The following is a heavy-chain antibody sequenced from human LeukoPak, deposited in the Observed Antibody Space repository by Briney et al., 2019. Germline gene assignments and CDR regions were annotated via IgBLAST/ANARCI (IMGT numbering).Heavy chain of an antibody. D-gene: IGHD3-10*01. Sequence: ASVKVSCKASGYTLTGYYMHWVRQAPGQGLEWMGWISPRSGDTSYAQKFQGRVTMTRDTSINTVDMDLSGLTSDDTAVFYCARGREIHGGSDTKLDDYWGQGTLVTVSS. CDR1: GYTLTGYY. CDR3: ARGREIHGGSDTKLDDY. CDR2: ISPRSGDT. V-gene: IGHV1-2*02. J-gene: IGHJ4*02.